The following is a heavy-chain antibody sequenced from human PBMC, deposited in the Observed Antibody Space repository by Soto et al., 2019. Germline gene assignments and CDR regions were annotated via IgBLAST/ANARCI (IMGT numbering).Heavy chain of an antibody. J-gene: IGHJ5*02. V-gene: IGHV4-31*03. D-gene: IGHD4-4*01. CDR3: ASATVGGWFYP. CDR1: GVSISSGGDY. Sequence: QVQLQESGPGLVKPSQTLFLTCTVSGVSISSGGDYWIWILKHPGKGLERIGYIYYSGSTNYNLSLKSRVTISVDTSKNQFSLKLSYVTAADTAVYYCASATVGGWFYPWGQGTLVTVSS. CDR2: IYYSGST.